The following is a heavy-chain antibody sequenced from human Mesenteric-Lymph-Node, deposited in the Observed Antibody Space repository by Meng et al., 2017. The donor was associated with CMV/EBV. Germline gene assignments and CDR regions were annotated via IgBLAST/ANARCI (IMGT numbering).Heavy chain of an antibody. J-gene: IGHJ3*02. CDR2: IIPIFGTA. Sequence: SVKVSCKASGYIFTSYGISWVRQAPGQGLEWMGGIIPIFGTANYAQKFQGRVTITTDESTSTAYMELSSLRSEDTAVYYCAREGRMQEGAFDIWGQGTMVTVSS. D-gene: IGHD2-15*01. CDR1: GYIFTSYG. CDR3: AREGRMQEGAFDI. V-gene: IGHV1-69*05.